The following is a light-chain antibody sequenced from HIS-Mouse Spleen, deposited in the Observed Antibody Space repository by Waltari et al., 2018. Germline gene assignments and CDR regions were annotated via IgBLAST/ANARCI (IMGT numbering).Light chain of an antibody. V-gene: IGKV3-15*01. J-gene: IGKJ1*01. Sequence: EIVMTQSPATLSVSPGERATLSCRASQSVSSNFAWYQQKPGQAPRLLLYGASTMATGIPARFSGSGSGTEFTLTISSMQSEDFAVYYCQQYNNWWTFGQGTKVEIK. CDR3: QQYNNWWT. CDR2: GAS. CDR1: QSVSSN.